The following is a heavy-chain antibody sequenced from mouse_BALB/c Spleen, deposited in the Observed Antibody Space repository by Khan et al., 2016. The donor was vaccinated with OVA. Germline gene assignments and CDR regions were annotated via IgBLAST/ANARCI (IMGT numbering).Heavy chain of an antibody. J-gene: IGHJ3*01. CDR2: ISSGGSYT. D-gene: IGHD1-1*01. Sequence: EVELVESGGDLVKPGGSLKLSCAASGFTFSTYGMSWVRQTPDKRLEWVATISSGGSYTYYPAHVKGRFTISRDNAKNTLYLQMSSLKSEDTAMYYCARLSYYYNGEGFAYWGQGTLVTVSA. CDR1: GFTFSTYG. V-gene: IGHV5-6*01. CDR3: ARLSYYYNGEGFAY.